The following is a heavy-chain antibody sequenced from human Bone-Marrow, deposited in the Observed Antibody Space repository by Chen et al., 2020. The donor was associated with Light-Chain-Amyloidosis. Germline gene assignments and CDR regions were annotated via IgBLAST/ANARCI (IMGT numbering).Heavy chain of an antibody. V-gene: IGHV3-23*01. CDR2: ISRSGDNT. Sequence: EVQLLESGGGLVQPGGSLRLSCAASRFTFSSYAMSWVRQAPGKGLEWVSGISRSGDNTYYADSVKGRFTISRDNSKNTLYLQMNSLRAEDTAIYYCAKHYYDNSGGYWYFDLWGRGTLVTVSS. CDR3: AKHYYDNSGGYWYFDL. D-gene: IGHD3-22*01. J-gene: IGHJ2*01. CDR1: RFTFSSYA.